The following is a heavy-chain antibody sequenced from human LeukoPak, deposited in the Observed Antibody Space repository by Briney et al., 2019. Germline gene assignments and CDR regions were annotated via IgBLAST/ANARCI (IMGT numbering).Heavy chain of an antibody. CDR1: GGSISSYY. V-gene: IGHV4-59*08. CDR3: AGCGGDCYPFYYYGMDV. Sequence: SETLSLTCTVSGGSISSYYWSWLRQPPGKGLEWIGYIYYSGSTNYNPSLKSRVTISADTSKNQFSLKLSSVTAADTAVYYCAGCGGDCYPFYYYGMDVWGQGTTVTVSS. CDR2: IYYSGST. D-gene: IGHD2-21*02. J-gene: IGHJ6*02.